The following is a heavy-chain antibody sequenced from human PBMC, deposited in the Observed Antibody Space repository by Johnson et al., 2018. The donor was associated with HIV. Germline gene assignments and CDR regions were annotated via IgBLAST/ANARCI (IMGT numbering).Heavy chain of an antibody. CDR1: GFTFSSYA. V-gene: IGHV3-30*04. D-gene: IGHD1-26*01. J-gene: IGHJ3*02. Sequence: QMQLVESGGGVVQPGRSLRLSCAASGFTFSSYAMHWVRQAPGKGLEWVAVIWYDGSNNYYADSVKGRFTISKDNSRNTLFLHMNSLRAEDTAVYYCATSGSHFAFDIWGQGTMVTVSS. CDR2: IWYDGSNN. CDR3: ATSGSHFAFDI.